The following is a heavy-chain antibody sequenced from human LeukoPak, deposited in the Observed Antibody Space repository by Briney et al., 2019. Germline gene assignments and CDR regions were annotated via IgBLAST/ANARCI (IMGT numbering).Heavy chain of an antibody. J-gene: IGHJ5*02. Sequence: PSETLSLTCTVSGGSISSSSYYWGWIRQPPGKGLEWIGSIYYSGSTYYNPSLKSRVTISVDTSKNQFSLKLSSVTAADTAVYYCARVLWAGNRFDPWGQGTLVTVSS. CDR1: GGSISSSSYY. CDR3: ARVLWAGNRFDP. D-gene: IGHD2-2*01. V-gene: IGHV4-39*07. CDR2: IYYSGST.